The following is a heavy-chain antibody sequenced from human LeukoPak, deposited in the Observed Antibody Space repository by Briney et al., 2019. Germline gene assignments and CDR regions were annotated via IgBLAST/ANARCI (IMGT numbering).Heavy chain of an antibody. CDR2: INSDGSWT. Sequence: GGSLRLSCAASGFTFDDYAMHWVRQAPGKGLVWVSHINSDGSWTSYADSVKGRFTISKDNAKNTVYLQMNNLGAEDTAVYYCVSFYETYWGRGTLVTVSS. CDR3: VSFYETY. CDR1: GFTFDDYA. V-gene: IGHV3-74*01. J-gene: IGHJ4*02. D-gene: IGHD2-2*01.